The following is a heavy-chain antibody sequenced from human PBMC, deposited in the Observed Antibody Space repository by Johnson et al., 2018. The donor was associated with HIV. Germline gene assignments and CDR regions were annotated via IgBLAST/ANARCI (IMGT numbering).Heavy chain of an antibody. CDR1: GFTFSSYA. CDR3: ARGVVPDPFDI. D-gene: IGHD2-15*01. CDR2: INWNGGST. Sequence: EVQLVESGGGVVQPGRSLRLSCAASGFTFSSYAMHWVRQAPGKGLEWVSGINWNGGSTGYADSVKGRFTISRDNAKNSLYLQMKSLRAEDTALYYCARGVVPDPFDICGQGTMVTVSS. J-gene: IGHJ3*02. V-gene: IGHV3-20*04.